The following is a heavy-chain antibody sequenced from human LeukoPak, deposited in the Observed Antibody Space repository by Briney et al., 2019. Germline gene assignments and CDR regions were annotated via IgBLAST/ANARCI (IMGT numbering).Heavy chain of an antibody. CDR3: AKGLVVVPDGMDV. Sequence: GGSLRLSCAASEFTVSSNYMSWVRQAPGKGVEWVSAISGSGGSTYYADSVKGRFTISRDNSKNTLYLQMNSLRAEDAAVYYCAKGLVVVPDGMDVWGQGTTVTVSS. J-gene: IGHJ6*02. V-gene: IGHV3-23*01. CDR1: EFTVSSNY. CDR2: ISGSGGST. D-gene: IGHD2-2*01.